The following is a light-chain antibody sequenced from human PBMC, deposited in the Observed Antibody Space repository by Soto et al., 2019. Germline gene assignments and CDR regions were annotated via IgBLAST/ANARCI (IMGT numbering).Light chain of an antibody. CDR2: GAS. J-gene: IGKJ1*01. Sequence: DIVLTQSPGTLSLSPGERATLSCRASQSVSSNYLAWYQQKPGQAPRLLIYGASSGVTGIPDRFSGSGSGTDFTLTISRLEPEYFAVYYCQQYVTSPWTFGQGTKVEIK. V-gene: IGKV3-20*01. CDR3: QQYVTSPWT. CDR1: QSVSSNY.